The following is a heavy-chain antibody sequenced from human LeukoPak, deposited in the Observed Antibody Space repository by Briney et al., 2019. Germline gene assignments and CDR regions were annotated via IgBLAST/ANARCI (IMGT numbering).Heavy chain of an antibody. D-gene: IGHD2-15*01. J-gene: IGHJ4*02. CDR1: GFTFSSYA. CDR3: AKVSPGWPFDY. Sequence: GASLRLSCAASGFTFSSYAMSWVRQPPGKGLEWVSAISGSGGSTYYADSVKGRFTISRDKSKSTLYLQMNSLRAEDTAVYYCAKVSPGWPFDYWGQGTLVTVSS. CDR2: ISGSGGST. V-gene: IGHV3-23*01.